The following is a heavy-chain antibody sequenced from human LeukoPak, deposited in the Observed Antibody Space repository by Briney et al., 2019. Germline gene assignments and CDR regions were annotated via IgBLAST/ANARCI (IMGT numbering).Heavy chain of an antibody. D-gene: IGHD3-10*01. Sequence: GGSLRLSCAASGFTFSSYEMNWVRQAPGKGLEWVSYISSSGSTIYYADSVKSRFTISRDNAKNSLYLQMNSLRAEDTAVYYCARRTLWSRCMDVWGQGTTVTVSS. J-gene: IGHJ6*02. CDR3: ARRTLWSRCMDV. V-gene: IGHV3-48*03. CDR1: GFTFSSYE. CDR2: ISSSGSTI.